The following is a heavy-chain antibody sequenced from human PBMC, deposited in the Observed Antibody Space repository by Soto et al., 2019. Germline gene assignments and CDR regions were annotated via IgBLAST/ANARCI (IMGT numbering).Heavy chain of an antibody. CDR1: GGSISSYY. CDR3: ARDLAYYYDSSGPNNWFDP. Sequence: SETLSLTCTVSGGSISSYYWSWIRQPPGKGLEWIGYIYYSGSTNYNPSLKSRVTISVDTSKNQFSLKLSSVTATDTAVYYCARDLAYYYDSSGPNNWFDPWGQGTLVTVSS. V-gene: IGHV4-59*01. D-gene: IGHD3-22*01. CDR2: IYYSGST. J-gene: IGHJ5*02.